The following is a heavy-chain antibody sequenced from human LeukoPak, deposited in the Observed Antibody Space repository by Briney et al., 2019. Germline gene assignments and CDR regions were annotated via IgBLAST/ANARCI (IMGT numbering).Heavy chain of an antibody. CDR1: GITAHSNY. V-gene: IGHV3-66*02. J-gene: IGHJ6*02. CDR2: IYSGGST. D-gene: IGHD5-24*01. Sequence: GSPKPPLAAPGITAHSNYMSWVRQASGKGLAWVSVIYSGGSTYYADSVKGRFTISRDNSKNTLYLQMNSLRAEDTAVYYCARDTRDVGYGMDVWGQGTTVTVSS. CDR3: ARDTRDVGYGMDV.